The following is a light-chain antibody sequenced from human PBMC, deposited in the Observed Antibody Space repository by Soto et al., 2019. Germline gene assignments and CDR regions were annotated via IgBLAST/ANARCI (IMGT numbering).Light chain of an antibody. J-gene: IGKJ4*01. Sequence: DIQMTQSPSTLSASVGDGVTITCRASQSITSWLAWYQQKPGKAPKLLIYKASSLESGVPSRFSGSGSGTEFTLTISSLQPDDFATYYCQKYNSYTVTFGGGTKVDIK. CDR1: QSITSW. V-gene: IGKV1-5*03. CDR2: KAS. CDR3: QKYNSYTVT.